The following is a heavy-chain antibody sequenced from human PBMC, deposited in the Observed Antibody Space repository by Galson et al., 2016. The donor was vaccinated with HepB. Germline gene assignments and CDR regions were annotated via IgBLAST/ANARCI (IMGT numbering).Heavy chain of an antibody. CDR1: GASISGHY. V-gene: IGHV4-59*11. CDR2: VHYSGTT. CDR3: ARDGRAWVGLDV. D-gene: IGHD3/OR15-3a*01. J-gene: IGHJ6*02. Sequence: ETLSLTSAVSGASISGHYWSWIRQPPGKGLEWICYVHYSGTTNYTPSLKSRVSISIDTSKTHFSLRLTSLTAADTAIYFCARDGRAWVGLDVWGQGTTVTVSS.